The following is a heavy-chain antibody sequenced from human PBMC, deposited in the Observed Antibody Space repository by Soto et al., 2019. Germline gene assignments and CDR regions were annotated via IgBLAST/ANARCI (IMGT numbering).Heavy chain of an antibody. J-gene: IGHJ5*02. D-gene: IGHD1-1*01. CDR1: GSAISRGYS. CDR2: IFHTGGT. CDR3: ARGGFYNNNPEIWFDP. V-gene: IGHV4-38-2*02. Sequence: ASETLSLTCSVSGSAISRGYSWGWVRQPPGKGLEWISNIFHTGGTDYNPSLKFRVAISVDMSNNQFSLRLNSVTASDTAIYYSARGGFYNNNPEIWFDPWGQGTLVTVSS.